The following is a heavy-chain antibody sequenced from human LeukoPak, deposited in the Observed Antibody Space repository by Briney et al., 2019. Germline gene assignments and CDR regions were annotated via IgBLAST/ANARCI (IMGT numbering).Heavy chain of an antibody. D-gene: IGHD6-13*01. Sequence: GGSLRLSCAASGFTFSSFAINWVRQAPGKGLEWVSVIYADGSTYYADSVKGRFTISRDNSKNTVYLQVNTLRAEDTALYYCARLEKQQRGFYFDYWGQGTLVTVSS. CDR1: GFTFSSFA. J-gene: IGHJ4*02. V-gene: IGHV3-53*01. CDR2: IYADGST. CDR3: ARLEKQQRGFYFDY.